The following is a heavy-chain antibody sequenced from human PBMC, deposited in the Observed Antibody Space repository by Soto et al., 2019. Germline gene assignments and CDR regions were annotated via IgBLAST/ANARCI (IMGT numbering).Heavy chain of an antibody. V-gene: IGHV3-7*01. Sequence: PXGSLRLSFVVSGFMFTKHCVGWVRQVPGKGLEWLANINEDGSEKNYVDSVKGRFTISRDNAKNSLYLQMSSLRAEDTAVYYCERCGSYGFVWFYYYAMDVWGQGTGHRLL. D-gene: IGHD5-18*01. CDR3: ERCGSYGFVWFYYYAMDV. CDR1: GFMFTKHC. J-gene: IGHJ6*02. CDR2: INEDGSEK.